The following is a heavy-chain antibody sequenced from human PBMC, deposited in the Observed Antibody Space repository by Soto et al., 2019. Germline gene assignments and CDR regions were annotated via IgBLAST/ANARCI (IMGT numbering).Heavy chain of an antibody. V-gene: IGHV3-30-3*01. CDR2: ISYDGSNK. J-gene: IGHJ4*02. CDR1: GFTFSSYA. D-gene: IGHD6-6*01. Sequence: QVQLVESGGGVVQPGRSLRLSCAASGFTFSSYAMHWVRQAPGKGLEWVAVISYDGSNKYYADSVKGRFTISRDNSKNTLYLQMNSRRAEDTAVYYCARGEYSSSYPASYFDYWGQGTLVTVSS. CDR3: ARGEYSSSYPASYFDY.